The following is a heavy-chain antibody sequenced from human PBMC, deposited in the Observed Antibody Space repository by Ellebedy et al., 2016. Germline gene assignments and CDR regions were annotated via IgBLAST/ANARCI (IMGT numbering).Heavy chain of an antibody. CDR3: AREVRYYDILTGYSKYYFDY. D-gene: IGHD3-9*01. CDR2: IYYSGST. J-gene: IGHJ4*02. CDR1: GGSISSYY. Sequence: SETLSLTXTVSGGSISSYYWSWIRQPPGKGLEWIGYIYYSGSTNYNPSLKSRVTISVDTSKNQFSLKLSSVTAADTAVYYCAREVRYYDILTGYSKYYFDYWGQGTLVTVSS. V-gene: IGHV4-59*01.